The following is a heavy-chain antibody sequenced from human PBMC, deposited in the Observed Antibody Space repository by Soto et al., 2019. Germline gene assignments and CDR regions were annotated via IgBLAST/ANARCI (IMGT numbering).Heavy chain of an antibody. CDR1: GGSISSSSYY. D-gene: IGHD2-15*01. CDR2: IYYSGNT. CDR3: ARYLGLSGGNDY. J-gene: IGHJ4*02. V-gene: IGHV4-39*01. Sequence: SETLSLTCTVSGGSISSSSYYWGWIRQPPGKGLEWIGSIYYSGNTYYNPSLKMRVTISVDTAKNQFSLKLSSVTEADTAVYYCARYLGLSGGNDYWGQGTLVTVS.